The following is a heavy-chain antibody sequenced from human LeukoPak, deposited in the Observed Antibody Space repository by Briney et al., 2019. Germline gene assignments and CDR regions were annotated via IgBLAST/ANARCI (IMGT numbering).Heavy chain of an antibody. CDR3: ARTRVDTTTFDYFDY. V-gene: IGHV3-53*01. CDR2: IYSGGST. J-gene: IGHJ4*02. Sequence: GGSLRLSCVISGFTVSTNFMSWVRQAPGERLEWVSVIYSGGSTYYADSVKGRFTISRDNSKNTLYLQMNSMRAEDTAVYYCARTRVDTTTFDYFDYWGQGTLVTVSS. D-gene: IGHD4-11*01. CDR1: GFTVSTNF.